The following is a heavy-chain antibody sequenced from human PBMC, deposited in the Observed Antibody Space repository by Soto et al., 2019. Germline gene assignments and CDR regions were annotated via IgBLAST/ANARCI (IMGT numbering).Heavy chain of an antibody. Sequence: ASVKVSCKASGYTFTSYYINWVRQATGQGLEWMGWMNPNSGNTGYAQKFQGRVTMTRNTSISTAYMELSSLRSGDTAVYYCARIARDGYDIASDYWGQGTLVTVYS. J-gene: IGHJ4*02. V-gene: IGHV1-8*01. CDR1: GYTFTSYY. D-gene: IGHD5-12*01. CDR3: ARIARDGYDIASDY. CDR2: MNPNSGNT.